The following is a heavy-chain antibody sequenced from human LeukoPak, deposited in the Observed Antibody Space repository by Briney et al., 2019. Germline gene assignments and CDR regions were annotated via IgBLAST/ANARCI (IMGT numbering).Heavy chain of an antibody. V-gene: IGHV3-33*08. CDR3: ARDADSNYGYGMDV. Sequence: GGSLRLSCAASGFTFSSYGMHWVRQAPGKGLECVAVIWYDGSNKYYADSVKGRFTISRDNSKNTLYLQMNSLRAEDTAVYYCARDADSNYGYGMDVWGQGTTVTVSS. CDR1: GFTFSSYG. J-gene: IGHJ6*02. D-gene: IGHD4-11*01. CDR2: IWYDGSNK.